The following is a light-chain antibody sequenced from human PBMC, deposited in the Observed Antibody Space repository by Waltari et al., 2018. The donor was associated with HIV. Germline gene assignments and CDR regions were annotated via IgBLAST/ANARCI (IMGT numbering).Light chain of an antibody. Sequence: SSALPQTPSVSVSPGQTATITCSGEAFPSRYAHWYQQRAGQAPFLVIYQDHKRPSGIPDRFSGSSSGTVLTLTISGVQTEDEGDYYCQTTDTNGVVVFGGGTKVTVL. CDR3: QTTDTNGVVV. CDR1: AFPSRY. V-gene: IGLV3-25*03. J-gene: IGLJ2*01. CDR2: QDH.